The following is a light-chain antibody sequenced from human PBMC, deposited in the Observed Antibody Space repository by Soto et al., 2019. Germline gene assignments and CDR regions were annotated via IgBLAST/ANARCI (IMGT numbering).Light chain of an antibody. V-gene: IGKV1-6*01. CDR2: ATS. CDR3: LQDNSYPRT. Sequence: AIPMTQSPSSLSASVGDRVTITCRASQGIGNDLGWYQQKAGKAPKLLIYATSTLQSGVPSRFSGSGSGTAFTLTIRSLQPEDFATYYCLQDNSYPRTFGQGTKLEIK. CDR1: QGIGND. J-gene: IGKJ2*01.